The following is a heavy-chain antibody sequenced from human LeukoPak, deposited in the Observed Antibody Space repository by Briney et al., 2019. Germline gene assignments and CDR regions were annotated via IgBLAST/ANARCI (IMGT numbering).Heavy chain of an antibody. CDR3: ARLVATAAFDI. CDR1: GASIREYY. V-gene: IGHV4-59*01. D-gene: IGHD5-12*01. CDR2: IYYSGST. J-gene: IGHJ3*02. Sequence: PSETLSLTCAVSGASIREYYWTWIRQPPGKGLEWIGYIYYSGSTNYNPSLKSRVTISVDTSKNQFSLKLSSVTAADTAVYYCARLVATAAFDIWGQGTMVTVSS.